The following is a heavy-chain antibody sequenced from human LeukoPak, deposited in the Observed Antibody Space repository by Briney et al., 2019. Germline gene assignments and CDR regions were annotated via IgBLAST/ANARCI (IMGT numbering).Heavy chain of an antibody. Sequence: PSETLSLTCAVYGGSFSGYYWSRLRQPPGKGLEWIGEINHSGSTNYNPSLKSRVTISVDTSKNQFSLKLYSVTAADTAVYYCSRWGHTHDYWGQGTLVTVSS. D-gene: IGHD3-16*01. CDR1: GGSFSGYY. CDR3: SRWGHTHDY. CDR2: INHSGST. V-gene: IGHV4-34*03. J-gene: IGHJ4*02.